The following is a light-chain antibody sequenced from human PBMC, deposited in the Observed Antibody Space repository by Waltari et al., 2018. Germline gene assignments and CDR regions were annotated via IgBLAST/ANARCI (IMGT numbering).Light chain of an antibody. CDR1: SGNIATTI. CDR3: QSHDSTSNVV. Sequence: FMLTQPHSVSEYPGQAVPNSCTRRSGNIATTIAPGSQHRPGSAPTIVIFCDNQRPSGVSDRFSGSIDRSSNSASLTISGLRTEDEADYYCQSHDSTSNVVFGAGTKLTVL. J-gene: IGLJ2*01. V-gene: IGLV6-57*04. CDR2: CDN.